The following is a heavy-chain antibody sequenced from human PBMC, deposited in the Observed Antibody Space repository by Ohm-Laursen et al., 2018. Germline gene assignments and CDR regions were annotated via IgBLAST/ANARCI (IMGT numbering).Heavy chain of an antibody. V-gene: IGHV4-34*01. CDR1: GGSFSGYY. Sequence: GTLSLTCAVYGGSFSGYYWSWIRQPPGKGLEWIGEINHSGSTNYNPSLKSRVTISVETSKNQFSLKLSSVTAADTAVYYCARVKQWLIYAFDIWGQGTMVTVSS. D-gene: IGHD6-19*01. CDR2: INHSGST. CDR3: ARVKQWLIYAFDI. J-gene: IGHJ3*02.